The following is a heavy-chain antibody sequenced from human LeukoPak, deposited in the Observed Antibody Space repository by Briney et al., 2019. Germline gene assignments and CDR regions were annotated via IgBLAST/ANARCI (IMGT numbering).Heavy chain of an antibody. Sequence: PGGSLRLSCAASGFTFSSYAMSWVRQAPGKGLEWVSAISGSGGSTYYADSVKGRFTISRDNSKNTLYLQMNSLRAEDTAVYYCAPPPPYSSSSGPEFPWGQGTLVTVSS. CDR1: GFTFSSYA. D-gene: IGHD6-13*01. J-gene: IGHJ5*02. CDR3: APPPPYSSSSGPEFP. V-gene: IGHV3-23*01. CDR2: ISGSGGST.